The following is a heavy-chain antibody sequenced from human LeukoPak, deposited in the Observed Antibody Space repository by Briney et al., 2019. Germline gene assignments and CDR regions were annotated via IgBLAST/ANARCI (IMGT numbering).Heavy chain of an antibody. CDR3: ARVRNYDPGALDFDY. CDR1: GYTFTGYY. Sequence: ASVKVSCKASGYTFTGYYMHWVRQAPGQRLEWMGWINPNSGGTNYAQKFQGRVTMTRDTSISTAYMELSRLRSDDTAVYYCARVRNYDPGALDFDYWGQGTLVTVSS. D-gene: IGHD3-3*01. V-gene: IGHV1-2*02. CDR2: INPNSGGT. J-gene: IGHJ4*02.